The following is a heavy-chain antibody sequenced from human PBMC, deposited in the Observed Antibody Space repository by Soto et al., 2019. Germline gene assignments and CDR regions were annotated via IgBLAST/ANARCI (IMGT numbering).Heavy chain of an antibody. V-gene: IGHV4-31*03. J-gene: IGHJ4*02. Sequence: QVQLQESGPGLVKPSQTLSLTCTVSGGSISSGGYYWSWIRQHPGKGLEWIGYIYYSGSTYYNPSLKSRVTISVDTDKNQISLKLSSVTAADTAVYYCARAGYCSGGSCYSLYYFDYWGQGTLVTVSS. CDR2: IYYSGST. CDR3: ARAGYCSGGSCYSLYYFDY. CDR1: GGSISSGGYY. D-gene: IGHD2-15*01.